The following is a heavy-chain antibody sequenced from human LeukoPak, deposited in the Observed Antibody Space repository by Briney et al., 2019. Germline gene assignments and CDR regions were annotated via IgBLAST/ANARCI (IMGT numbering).Heavy chain of an antibody. V-gene: IGHV4-59*01. J-gene: IGHJ5*02. D-gene: IGHD3-22*01. CDR2: IYYSGST. Sequence: SETLSLTCTVSGGSISSYYWSWIRQPPGKGLEWIGYIYYSGSTNYNPSLKSRVTISVDTSKTQFSLKLSSVTAADTAVYYCARDVFYYDSSGYPDQNWFDPWGQGTLVTVSS. CDR1: GGSISSYY. CDR3: ARDVFYYDSSGYPDQNWFDP.